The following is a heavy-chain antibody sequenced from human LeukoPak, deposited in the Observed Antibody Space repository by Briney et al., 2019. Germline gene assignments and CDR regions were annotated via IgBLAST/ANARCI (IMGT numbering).Heavy chain of an antibody. CDR2: IYYSGST. V-gene: IGHV4-39*01. CDR1: GFTFSSYS. D-gene: IGHD3-22*01. J-gene: IGHJ4*02. Sequence: GSLRLSCAASGFTFSSYSMNWIRQPPGKGLEWIGSIYYSGSTYYNPSLKSRVTISVDTSKNQFSLKLSSVTAADTAVYYCARQYYDSSGYYDYWGQGTLVTVSS. CDR3: ARQYYDSSGYYDY.